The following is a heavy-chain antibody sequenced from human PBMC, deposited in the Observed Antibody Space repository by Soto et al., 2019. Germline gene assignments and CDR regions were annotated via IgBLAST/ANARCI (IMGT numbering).Heavy chain of an antibody. CDR3: ARVYCSGGSCLDAFDI. D-gene: IGHD2-15*01. V-gene: IGHV3-11*06. J-gene: IGHJ3*02. Sequence: GSLRLSCTASGFTFSDYYMSWIRQAPGKGLEWVSYISSSSSYIYYADSVKGRFTISRDNAKNSLYLQMNSLRAEDTAVYYCARVYCSGGSCLDAFDIWGQGTMVTVSS. CDR1: GFTFSDYY. CDR2: ISSSSSYI.